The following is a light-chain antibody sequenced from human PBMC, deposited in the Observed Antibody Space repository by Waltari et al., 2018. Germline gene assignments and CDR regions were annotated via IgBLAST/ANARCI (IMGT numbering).Light chain of an antibody. Sequence: NFMLTQPHSVSESPGRTVTISCTRSSGSIASNYVQWYQQRPGSAPTTGIYEDDQRPSGVPDRFSGSIDSSSNSASLTISGLKTEDEADYYCQSYHAGNPWVFGGGTRLTVV. V-gene: IGLV6-57*03. CDR3: QSYHAGNPWV. J-gene: IGLJ3*02. CDR2: EDD. CDR1: SGSIASNY.